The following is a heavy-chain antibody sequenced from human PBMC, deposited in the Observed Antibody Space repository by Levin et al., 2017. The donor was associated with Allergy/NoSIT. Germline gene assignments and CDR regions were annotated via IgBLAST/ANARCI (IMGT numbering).Heavy chain of an antibody. J-gene: IGHJ4*02. Sequence: ASVKVSCKASGYTFTSYGISWVRQAPGQGLEWMGWISAYNGNTNYAQKLQGRVTMTTDTSTSTAYMELRSLRSDDTAVYYCARDYYDFWSGYFAGPDWGQGTLVTVSS. CDR1: GYTFTSYG. V-gene: IGHV1-18*01. CDR3: ARDYYDFWSGYFAGPD. D-gene: IGHD3-3*01. CDR2: ISAYNGNT.